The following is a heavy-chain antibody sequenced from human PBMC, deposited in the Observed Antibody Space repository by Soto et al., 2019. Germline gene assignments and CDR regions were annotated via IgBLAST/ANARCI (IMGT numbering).Heavy chain of an antibody. Sequence: ASVKVSCKASGYSFTDYHIHWVRQAPGQGLEWLGRINPKSGGTSTAQKFQGWVAMTTDTSISTASMELTRLTSDDTAIYYCARGDSTDCSNGVCSFFYNHDMDVWGQGTTVTVSS. J-gene: IGHJ6*02. D-gene: IGHD2-8*01. CDR3: ARGDSTDCSNGVCSFFYNHDMDV. V-gene: IGHV1-2*04. CDR1: GYSFTDYH. CDR2: INPKSGGT.